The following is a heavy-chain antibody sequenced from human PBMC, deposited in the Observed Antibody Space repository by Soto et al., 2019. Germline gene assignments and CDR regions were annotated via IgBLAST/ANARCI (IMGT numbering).Heavy chain of an antibody. CDR3: ARHPSGSTAGTYYGMDV. CDR1: GFTVSSTY. J-gene: IGHJ6*02. V-gene: IGHV3-53*02. D-gene: IGHD2-2*01. Sequence: EVQLVETGGGLIQPGGSLRLSCAASGFTVSSTYMSWVRQAPGKGLDWVSVIYSGGNTYYADSVKGRFTISRDNSKNTLYLQMNSLGAEDTAVYYCARHPSGSTAGTYYGMDVWGQGTTVTVS. CDR2: IYSGGNT.